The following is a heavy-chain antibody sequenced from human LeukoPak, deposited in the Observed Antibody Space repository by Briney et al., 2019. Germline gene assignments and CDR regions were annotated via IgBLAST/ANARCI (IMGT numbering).Heavy chain of an antibody. V-gene: IGHV3-33*01. CDR1: GFTFSTYG. Sequence: GRSLRLSCAASGFTFSTYGIHWVRQAPGKGLEWVAVIWYDGSNKYYGDSVKGRFTISRDNSKNTLYLQMNSLRAEDTAVYYCARAKDNSGRDGFDIWGQGTMVTDSS. CDR2: IWYDGSNK. J-gene: IGHJ3*02. D-gene: IGHD6-19*01. CDR3: ARAKDNSGRDGFDI.